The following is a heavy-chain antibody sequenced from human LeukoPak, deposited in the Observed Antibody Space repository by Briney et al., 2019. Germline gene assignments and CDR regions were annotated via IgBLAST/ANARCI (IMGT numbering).Heavy chain of an antibody. D-gene: IGHD1-1*01. Sequence: PGGALRLCCAASGFTFSSYGRSWGRQAPGKGVELVSAISGSGGSTYYADSVKGRFTISRDNSKTTLYLQMNSLRAEDTAVYYCARDPGNVYYYYYYMDVWGKGTTVTVSS. CDR3: ARDPGNVYYYYYYMDV. CDR2: ISGSGGST. V-gene: IGHV3-23*01. CDR1: GFTFSSYG. J-gene: IGHJ6*03.